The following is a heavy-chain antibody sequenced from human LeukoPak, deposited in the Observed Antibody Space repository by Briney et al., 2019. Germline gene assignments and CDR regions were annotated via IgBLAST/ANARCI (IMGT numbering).Heavy chain of an antibody. CDR3: AKGPPCSGGSCYYYYMDV. CDR2: ISGSGGST. CDR1: GFTFSSYA. Sequence: PGGSLRLSCAASGFTFSSYAMSWVRQAPGKGLEWVSAISGSGGSTYYADSVKGRFTISRDNSKNTLYLQMNSLRAEDTAVYYCAKGPPCSGGSCYYYYMDVWGKGTTVTVSS. V-gene: IGHV3-23*01. J-gene: IGHJ6*03. D-gene: IGHD2-15*01.